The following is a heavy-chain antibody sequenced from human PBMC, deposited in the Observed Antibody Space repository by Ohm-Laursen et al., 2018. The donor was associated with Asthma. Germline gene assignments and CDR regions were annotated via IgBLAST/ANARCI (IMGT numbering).Heavy chain of an antibody. D-gene: IGHD4-17*01. CDR1: GFTFSSYA. CDR2: ISYNGSNK. Sequence: SLRLSCAASGFTFSSYAMHWVRQAPGKGLEWVAVISYNGSNKYYADSVKDRFTISRDNSKNTLYLQMNSLRAEDTAVYYCARSTATVTTPDYWGQGTLVTVSS. V-gene: IGHV3-30-3*01. J-gene: IGHJ4*02. CDR3: ARSTATVTTPDY.